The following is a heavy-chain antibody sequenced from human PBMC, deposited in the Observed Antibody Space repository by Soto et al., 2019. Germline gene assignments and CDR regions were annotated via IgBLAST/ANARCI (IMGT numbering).Heavy chain of an antibody. CDR2: INPNSGRT. V-gene: IGHV1-2*04. J-gene: IGHJ6*03. CDR1: GYAFSQFY. Sequence: GASVKVSCKASGYAFSQFYIHWMRQAPGQGLEWMGWINPNSGRTKFAQKFQGWVTMTRDTSIKTVYMELSGLKSDATAVYYCARESGGTTATLDYYYFYMDFWGKGTTVTVSS. D-gene: IGHD4-17*01. CDR3: ARESGGTTATLDYYYFYMDF.